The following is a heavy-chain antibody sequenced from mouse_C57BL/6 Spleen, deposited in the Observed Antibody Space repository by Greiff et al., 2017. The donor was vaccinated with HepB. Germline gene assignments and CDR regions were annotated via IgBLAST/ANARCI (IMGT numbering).Heavy chain of an antibody. D-gene: IGHD2-2*01. V-gene: IGHV1-69*01. J-gene: IGHJ4*01. Sequence: QVQLQQPGAELVMPGASVKLSCKASGYTFTSYWMHWVKQRPGQGLEWIGEIDPSDSYTNYNQKFKGKSTLTVDKSSSTAYMQLSSLTSEDSAVYYCARGRVTTNAMDYWGQRTSVTVSS. CDR3: ARGRVTTNAMDY. CDR1: GYTFTSYW. CDR2: IDPSDSYT.